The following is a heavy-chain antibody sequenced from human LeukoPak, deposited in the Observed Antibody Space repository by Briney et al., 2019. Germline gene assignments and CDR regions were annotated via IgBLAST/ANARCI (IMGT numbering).Heavy chain of an antibody. CDR1: GFTFSSYA. J-gene: IGHJ4*02. D-gene: IGHD3-9*01. V-gene: IGHV3-23*01. Sequence: GGSLRLSCAASGFTFSSYAMSWVRQAPGKGLEWVSAISGSGGSTYYADSVKGRFTISRDNSKNTLYLQMNSLRAEDTAVYYCAKDRRLIYDILTSFDYWGQGTLVTVSS. CDR3: AKDRRLIYDILTSFDY. CDR2: ISGSGGST.